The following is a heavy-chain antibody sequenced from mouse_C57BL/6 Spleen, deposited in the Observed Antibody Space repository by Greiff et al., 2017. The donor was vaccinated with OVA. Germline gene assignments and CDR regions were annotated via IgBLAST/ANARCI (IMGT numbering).Heavy chain of an antibody. CDR2: IDPSDSYT. CDR3: ARGMDSNYYFDY. CDR1: GYTFTSYW. V-gene: IGHV1-59*01. J-gene: IGHJ2*01. Sequence: VQLQQPGAELVRPGTSVKLSCKASGYTFTSYWMHWVKQRPGQGLEWIGVIDPSDSYTNYNQKFKGKATLTVDTSSSTAYMQLGSLTSEDSAVYYCARGMDSNYYFDYWGQGTTLTVSS. D-gene: IGHD2-5*01.